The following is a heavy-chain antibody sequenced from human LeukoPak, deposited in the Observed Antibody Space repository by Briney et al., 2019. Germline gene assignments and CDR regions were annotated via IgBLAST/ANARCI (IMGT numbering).Heavy chain of an antibody. J-gene: IGHJ4*02. CDR2: VLPIFNKT. Sequence: SVKVSCKASGGTFSNYAINWVRQAPGQGLEWMGGVLPIFNKTNYAQKFQGRVTITTDEFTSAAYMELSSLRPEDTAVYYCVRDGRKYYDSSVLDYFDYWGQGTLVTVSS. CDR1: GGTFSNYA. V-gene: IGHV1-69*05. CDR3: VRDGRKYYDSSVLDYFDY. D-gene: IGHD3-22*01.